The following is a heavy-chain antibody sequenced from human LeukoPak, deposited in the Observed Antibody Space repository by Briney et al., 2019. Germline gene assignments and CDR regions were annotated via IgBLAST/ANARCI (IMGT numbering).Heavy chain of an antibody. V-gene: IGHV3-30*04. Sequence: GSLRLSCVASGIPFSRNSMHWVRRAPGGGPEWLAFISESTKQKNYADSVQGRFTISRDNSKNTLFLQMDSLRGDDTGIYYCARNPYGDYYFDYWGQGTLVTVSS. D-gene: IGHD4-17*01. J-gene: IGHJ4*02. CDR2: ISESTKQK. CDR1: GIPFSRNS. CDR3: ARNPYGDYYFDY.